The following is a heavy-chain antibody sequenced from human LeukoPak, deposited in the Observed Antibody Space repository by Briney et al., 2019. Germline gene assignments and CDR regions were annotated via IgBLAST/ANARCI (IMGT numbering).Heavy chain of an antibody. CDR2: ISGSGGST. D-gene: IGHD2-15*01. CDR3: AKGCRYCSGGSCQVYWYFDL. V-gene: IGHV3-23*01. J-gene: IGHJ2*01. CDR1: GFTFSSYA. Sequence: PGGSLRLSCAASGFTFSSYAMSWVRQAPGKGLEWVSAISGSGGSTYYADSVKGRFTISRDNSKNTLYLQMNSLRAEDTAVYYCAKGCRYCSGGSCQVYWYFDLWGRGTLVTVSP.